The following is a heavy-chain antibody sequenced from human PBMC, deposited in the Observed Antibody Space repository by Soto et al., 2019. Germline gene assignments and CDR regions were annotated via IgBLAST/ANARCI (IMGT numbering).Heavy chain of an antibody. J-gene: IGHJ4*02. V-gene: IGHV4-39*01. CDR1: GGSVTSSIYF. CDR3: ARGAYPLADY. Sequence: SETLSLTCTVSGGSVTSSIYFWGWFRQPPGKGLEWIGSIYYGGNTYYNPSLKSRVTISVDTSKNQFSLKLSSATAADTAVYYCARGAYPLADYWAQGTLVTVSS. CDR2: IYYGGNT. D-gene: IGHD3-16*01.